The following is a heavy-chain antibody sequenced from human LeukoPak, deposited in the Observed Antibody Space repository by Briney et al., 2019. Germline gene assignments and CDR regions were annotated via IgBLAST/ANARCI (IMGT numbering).Heavy chain of an antibody. Sequence: SETLSLTCTVSGGSISSYYWSWIRQPPGQGLEWIGYIYYSGSTNYNPSLKSRITISVDTSKNQFSLRLSSVTAADTAVYYCARATWIQLSQIWGHGTLVTVSS. CDR3: ARATWIQLSQI. CDR1: GGSISSYY. CDR2: IYYSGST. D-gene: IGHD5-18*01. J-gene: IGHJ1*01. V-gene: IGHV4-59*01.